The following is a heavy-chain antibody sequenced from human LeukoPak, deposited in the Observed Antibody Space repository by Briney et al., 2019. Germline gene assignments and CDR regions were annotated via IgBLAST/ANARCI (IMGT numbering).Heavy chain of an antibody. V-gene: IGHV3-72*01. CDR3: VRVGSVAGSDYLDY. CDR2: SRNKAKSYTT. Sequence: GGSLSLSCAVSGFTFSDHFLDWVRLAPGKGLEWVGRSRNKAKSYTTEYASSVKGRFTISRDDSKNSLYLQMNSLKTEDTAVYYCVRVGSVAGSDYLDYWGQGTLVTVSS. D-gene: IGHD6-19*01. J-gene: IGHJ4*02. CDR1: GFTFSDHF.